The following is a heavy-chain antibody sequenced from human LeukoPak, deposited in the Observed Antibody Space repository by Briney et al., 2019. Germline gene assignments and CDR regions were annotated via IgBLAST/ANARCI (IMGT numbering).Heavy chain of an antibody. CDR2: INPSGGST. CDR3: ACSYVTPGGFDY. Sequence: GASVKVSCKASGYTFTSYYMHWVRQAPGQGLEWMGIINPSGGSTSYAQKFQGRVTMTRDTSTSTVYMELSSLRSEDTAVYYCACSYVTPGGFDYWGQGALVTVSS. D-gene: IGHD3-16*01. CDR1: GYTFTSYY. J-gene: IGHJ4*02. V-gene: IGHV1-46*01.